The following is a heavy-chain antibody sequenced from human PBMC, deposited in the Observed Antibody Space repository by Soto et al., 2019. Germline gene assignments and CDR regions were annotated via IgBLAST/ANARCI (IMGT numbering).Heavy chain of an antibody. CDR1: GFTFATYS. V-gene: IGHV3-48*02. CDR2: ISDSSATR. Sequence: EAQLVESGGGLVQPGGSLRLSCAASGFTFATYSMNWVRQAPGKGLEWVSYISDSSATRYYADSVTGRFTISRDNAKNSIYLQMNSLRDEDSALYYCARASGWYPSDAFEIWGQGTPVTVSS. J-gene: IGHJ3*02. D-gene: IGHD6-19*01. CDR3: ARASGWYPSDAFEI.